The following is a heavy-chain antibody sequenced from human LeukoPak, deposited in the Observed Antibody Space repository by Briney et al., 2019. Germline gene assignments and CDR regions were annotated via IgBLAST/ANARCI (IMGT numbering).Heavy chain of an antibody. J-gene: IGHJ4*02. CDR3: ARSFHAYFDY. V-gene: IGHV4-59*11. CDR1: GGSISSHY. D-gene: IGHD2/OR15-2a*01. Sequence: SETLSLTCTVSGGSISSHYWSWIRQPPGKGLEWIGYIYYIRSTNYNPSLKSRVAISVDTSKNQFSLKLSSVTAADTAVYYCARSFHAYFDYWGQGTLVTVSS. CDR2: IYYIRST.